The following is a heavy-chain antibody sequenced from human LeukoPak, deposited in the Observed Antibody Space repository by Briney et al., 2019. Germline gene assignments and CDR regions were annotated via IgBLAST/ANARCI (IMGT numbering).Heavy chain of an antibody. Sequence: GASVKVSCTASGYTFTSYAMHWVRQAPGQRLEWMGWINAGNGNTKYSQKFQGRVTITRDTSASTAYMELSSLRSEDTAVYYCARSGVPAAMSNYYYYGMDVWGQGTTVTVSS. J-gene: IGHJ6*02. CDR3: ARSGVPAAMSNYYYYGMDV. V-gene: IGHV1-3*01. CDR2: INAGNGNT. CDR1: GYTFTSYA. D-gene: IGHD2-2*01.